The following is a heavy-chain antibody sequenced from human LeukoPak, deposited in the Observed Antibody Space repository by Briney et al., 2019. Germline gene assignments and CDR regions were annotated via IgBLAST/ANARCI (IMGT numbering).Heavy chain of an antibody. J-gene: IGHJ4*02. CDR1: GFTFSSYA. V-gene: IGHV3-30*04. CDR3: ARVLSDDSSGYYYSIDY. D-gene: IGHD3-22*01. Sequence: QSGGSLRLSCAASGFTFSSYAMHWVRQAPGKGLEWVAVISYDGSNKYYADSVKGRFTISRDNSKNTLYLQMNSLRAEDTAVYYCARVLSDDSSGYYYSIDYWGQGTLVTVSS. CDR2: ISYDGSNK.